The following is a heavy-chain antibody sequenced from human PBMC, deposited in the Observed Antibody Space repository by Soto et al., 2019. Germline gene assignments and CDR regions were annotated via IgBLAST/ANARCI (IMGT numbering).Heavy chain of an antibody. Sequence: SLRLSGAASGFTVSSNYVSWVLQAPGKGLEWVSVIYSGGSTYYADSVKGRFTISRDNSKNTLYLQMNSLRAEDTAVYYCARDSPGYSSSWANYYYGMDVWGQGTTVTVSS. CDR3: ARDSPGYSSSWANYYYGMDV. CDR2: IYSGGST. V-gene: IGHV3-66*01. CDR1: GFTVSSNY. D-gene: IGHD6-13*01. J-gene: IGHJ6*02.